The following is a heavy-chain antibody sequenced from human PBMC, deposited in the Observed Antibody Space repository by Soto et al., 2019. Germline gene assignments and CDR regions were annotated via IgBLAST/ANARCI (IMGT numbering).Heavy chain of an antibody. D-gene: IGHD3-22*01. CDR3: ARQIYDSDTGPNFQYYFDS. V-gene: IGHV5-10-1*01. Sequence: GESLKISCKGSGYSFAGYWITWVRQKPGKGLEWMGRIDPSDSQTYYSPSFRGHVTTSVTKSITTVFLQWSSLRASDTAMYYCARQIYDSDTGPNFQYYFDSWGQGTPVTVSS. CDR2: IDPSDSQT. J-gene: IGHJ4*02. CDR1: GYSFAGYW.